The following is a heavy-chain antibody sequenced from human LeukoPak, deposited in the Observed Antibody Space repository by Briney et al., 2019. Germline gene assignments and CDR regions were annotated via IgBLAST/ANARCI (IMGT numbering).Heavy chain of an antibody. CDR2: ISSSGSTI. CDR1: GFTFSDYY. CDR3: ARAGYYDYVWGSYRSAYPQRRGY. V-gene: IGHV3-11*01. Sequence: PGGSLRLSCAASGFTFSDYYMSWIRQAPGKGLEWVSYISSSGSTIYYADSVKGRFTISRDNAKNSLYLQMNSLRAEDTAVYYCARAGYYDYVWGSYRSAYPQRRGYWGQGTLVTVSS. J-gene: IGHJ4*02. D-gene: IGHD3-16*02.